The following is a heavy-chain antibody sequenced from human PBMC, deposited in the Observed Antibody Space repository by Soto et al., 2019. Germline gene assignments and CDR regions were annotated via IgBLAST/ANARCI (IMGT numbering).Heavy chain of an antibody. V-gene: IGHV1-69*06. CDR3: AREYCSSTSCPFDY. Sequence: QVQLVQSGAEVKKPGSSVKVSCKASGGTFSSYAISWVRQAPGQGLEWMGGIIPIFGTANYAQKFQGRVTITADKSTSTDYMELSSLRSEDTAVYYCAREYCSSTSCPFDYWGQGTLVTVSS. CDR2: IIPIFGTA. CDR1: GGTFSSYA. J-gene: IGHJ4*02. D-gene: IGHD2-2*01.